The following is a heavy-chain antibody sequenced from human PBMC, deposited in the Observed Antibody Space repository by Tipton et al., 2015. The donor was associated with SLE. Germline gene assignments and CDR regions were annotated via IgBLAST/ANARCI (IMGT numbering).Heavy chain of an antibody. Sequence: TLSLTCTVSGGSISSSSYSWGWIRQPPGKGLEWIGTIYFSGTSYYNPSLQSRVIISVDTSKNQFSLKLSSVTAADTAVYYCARGRGSSSSGHYWGQGTLVTVSS. CDR1: GGSISSSSYS. V-gene: IGHV4-39*07. CDR3: ARGRGSSSSGHY. CDR2: IYFSGTS. D-gene: IGHD6-6*01. J-gene: IGHJ4*02.